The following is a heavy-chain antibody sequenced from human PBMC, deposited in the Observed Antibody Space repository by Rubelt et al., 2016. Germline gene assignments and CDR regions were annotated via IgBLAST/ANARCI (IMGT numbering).Heavy chain of an antibody. CDR2: IYYSGST. Sequence: QLQLQESGPGLVKPSETLSLTCTVSGGSISSSSYYWGWIRQPPGKGLEWIGSIYYSGSTYYNPSLKCRVTISVDTSKNQFSLKLSSVTAADTAVYYCARQRVDSSGYYPDYWGQGTLVTVSS. V-gene: IGHV4-39*01. J-gene: IGHJ4*02. D-gene: IGHD3-22*01. CDR3: ARQRVDSSGYYPDY. CDR1: GGSISSSSYY.